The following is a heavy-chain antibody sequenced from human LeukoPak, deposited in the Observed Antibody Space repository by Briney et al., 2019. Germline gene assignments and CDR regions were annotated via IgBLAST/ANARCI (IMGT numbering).Heavy chain of an antibody. CDR3: ASARGSNYGSLGD. CDR1: GFTVSSNY. V-gene: IGHV3-53*01. CDR2: IYSGGST. J-gene: IGHJ1*01. Sequence: GGSLRLSCAASGFTVSSNYMSWVRQAPGKGLECVSVIYSGGSTFYADSVKGRFSISRDNSKNTMYIQMNRLRAEDTAVYYCASARGSNYGSLGDWGQGALVTVSS. D-gene: IGHD5-18*01.